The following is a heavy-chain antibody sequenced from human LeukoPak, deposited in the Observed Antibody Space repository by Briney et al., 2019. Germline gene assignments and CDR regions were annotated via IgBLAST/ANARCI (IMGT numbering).Heavy chain of an antibody. V-gene: IGHV4-59*05. CDR1: GFTFSSYSMN. Sequence: GSLRLSCAASGFTFSSYSMNWVRQAPGKGLEWIGSIYYTGSTYYNPSLKSRVTTFIDMSKNQFSLRLSSVTASDTAVYFCARASNYFDFLYWGQGTLVTVSS. CDR3: ARASNYFDFLY. D-gene: IGHD3-22*01. J-gene: IGHJ4*02. CDR2: IYYTGST.